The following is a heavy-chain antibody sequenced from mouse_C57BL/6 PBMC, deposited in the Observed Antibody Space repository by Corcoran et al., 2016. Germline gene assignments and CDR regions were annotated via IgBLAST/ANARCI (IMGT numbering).Heavy chain of an antibody. CDR3: APLEEFAY. CDR2: IDPANGNT. CDR1: GFNIKNTY. D-gene: IGHD3-1*01. J-gene: IGHJ3*01. Sequence: EVQLQQSVAELVRPGASVKLSCTASGFNIKNTYRYWVKQRPEQGLEWIGRIDPANGNTKYAPKFQGTPTITADTSSNTAYLQLSSLTSEETAIYYCAPLEEFAYWGQGTRVTVSA. V-gene: IGHV14-3*01.